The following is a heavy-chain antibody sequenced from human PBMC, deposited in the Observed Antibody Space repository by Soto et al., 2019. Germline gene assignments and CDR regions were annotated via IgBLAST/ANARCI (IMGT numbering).Heavy chain of an antibody. CDR1: GFRFDHFG. J-gene: IGHJ4*02. V-gene: IGHV3-33*01. CDR3: ARDPGQDEAIDY. Sequence: QVQVVESGGGVVQPGTSLRLSCAASGFRFDHFGMHWVRQAPGKGLEWVAVIWQDVKVKFYSESVEGRFSISRDNSKNTLYLQMNTVRVDDTARYYCARDPGQDEAIDYWGQGTPVIVSS. CDR2: IWQDVKVK.